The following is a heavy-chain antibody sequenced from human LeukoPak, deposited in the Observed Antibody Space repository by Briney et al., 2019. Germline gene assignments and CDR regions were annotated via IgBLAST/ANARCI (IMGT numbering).Heavy chain of an antibody. J-gene: IGHJ6*02. D-gene: IGHD1-26*01. CDR3: ARDFGSGSYYDYYYGMDV. CDR2: ISSSSSYI. CDR1: GFTFSSYE. Sequence: GGSLRLSCAASGFTFSSYEMNWVRQAPGKGLEWVSSISSSSSYIYYADSVKGRFTISRDNAKNSLYLQMNSLRAEDTAVYYCARDFGSGSYYDYYYGMDVWGQGTTVTVSS. V-gene: IGHV3-21*01.